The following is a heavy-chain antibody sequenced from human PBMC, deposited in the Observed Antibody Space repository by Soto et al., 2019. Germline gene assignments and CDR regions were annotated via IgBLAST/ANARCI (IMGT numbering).Heavy chain of an antibody. D-gene: IGHD2-15*01. Sequence: SVKVSCKASGYTFTSYGISWVRQAPVQGLEWMGWISAYNGNTNYAQKLQGRVTMTTDTSTSTAYMELRSLRSDDTAVYYCARDWYCSGGSCYTRGIDYWGQGTLVTVSS. J-gene: IGHJ4*02. V-gene: IGHV1-18*01. CDR1: GYTFTSYG. CDR3: ARDWYCSGGSCYTRGIDY. CDR2: ISAYNGNT.